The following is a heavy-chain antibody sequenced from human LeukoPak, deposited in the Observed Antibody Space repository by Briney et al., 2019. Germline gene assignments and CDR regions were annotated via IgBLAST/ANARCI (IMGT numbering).Heavy chain of an antibody. CDR2: IRYDGSNK. CDR3: AKELHYGDYGAPRGYSYGSLSFDY. V-gene: IGHV3-30*02. J-gene: IGHJ4*02. Sequence: GGSLRLSCAASGFTFSSYGMHWVRQAPGKGLEWVAFIRYDGSNKYYADSVKGRFTISRDNSKNTLYLQMNSLRAEDTAVYYCAKELHYGDYGAPRGYSYGSLSFDYWGQGTLVTVSS. CDR1: GFTFSSYG. D-gene: IGHD5-18*01.